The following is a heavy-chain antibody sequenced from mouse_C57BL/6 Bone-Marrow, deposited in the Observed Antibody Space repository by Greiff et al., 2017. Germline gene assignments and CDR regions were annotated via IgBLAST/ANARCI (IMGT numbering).Heavy chain of an antibody. CDR2: IDPSDSYT. CDR3: ARSGDYGDYYAMDY. CDR1: GYTFTSYW. J-gene: IGHJ4*01. Sequence: VQLQQPGAELVMPGASVKLSCKASGYTFTSYWMHWVKQRPGQGLEWIGEIDPSDSYTNYNQKFKGKSTLTVDKSSSTAYMQLSSLTDEDSAVYYCARSGDYGDYYAMDYWGKGTSVTVSS. V-gene: IGHV1-69*01. D-gene: IGHD2-4*01.